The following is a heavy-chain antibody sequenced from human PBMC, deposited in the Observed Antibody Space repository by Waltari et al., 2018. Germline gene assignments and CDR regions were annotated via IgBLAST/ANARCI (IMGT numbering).Heavy chain of an antibody. CDR2: IHHIGGT. Sequence: QVQLQESGPGLVKPSETLSLTCPGSGYSISSGYYWGWNRQPPGKGPEWLGGIHHIGGTYYNPALKSRVTISVDTSKNQFSLKLSSVTAADTAVYYCARDKYSRSSCLDYWGQGTLVTVSS. V-gene: IGHV4-38-2*02. D-gene: IGHD6-6*01. CDR1: GYSISSGYY. J-gene: IGHJ4*02. CDR3: ARDKYSRSSCLDY.